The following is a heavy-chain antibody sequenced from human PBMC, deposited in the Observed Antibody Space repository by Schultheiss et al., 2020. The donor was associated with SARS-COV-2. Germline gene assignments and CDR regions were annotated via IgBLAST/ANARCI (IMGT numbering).Heavy chain of an antibody. D-gene: IGHD6-19*01. Sequence: SQTLSLTCAISGDSVSSNSAAWNWIRQSPSRGLEWLGRTYYRSKWYNDYAVSVKSRITINPDTSKNQFSLQLNSVTPEDTAVYYCASSPRTYSSGWYTGGYYYYGMDVWGQGTTVTVSS. CDR1: GDSVSSNSAA. CDR2: TYYRSKWYN. J-gene: IGHJ6*02. V-gene: IGHV6-1*01. CDR3: ASSPRTYSSGWYTGGYYYYGMDV.